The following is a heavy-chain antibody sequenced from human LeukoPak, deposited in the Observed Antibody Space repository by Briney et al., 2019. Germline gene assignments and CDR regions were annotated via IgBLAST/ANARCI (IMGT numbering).Heavy chain of an antibody. V-gene: IGHV4-39*07. Sequence: SETLSLTCTVSGGSISSSSYYWGWIRQPPGKGLEWIGSIYYSGSTYYNPSLKSRVTISVDTSRNQFSLKLSSVTAADTAVYYCARGRVPIKPFDYWGQGTLVTVSS. CDR3: ARGRVPIKPFDY. D-gene: IGHD5-24*01. J-gene: IGHJ4*02. CDR1: GGSISSSSYY. CDR2: IYYSGST.